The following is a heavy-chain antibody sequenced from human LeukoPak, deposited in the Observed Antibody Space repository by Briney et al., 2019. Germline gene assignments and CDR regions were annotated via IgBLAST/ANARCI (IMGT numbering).Heavy chain of an antibody. CDR2: IKQDGSEK. Sequence: GGSLRLSCAASGFTFSSYWMSWVRQAPGKGLEWVANIKQDGSEKYYVDSVKGRFTISRDNAKNSLYLQMNSLRAEDTAVYYCAREGDAVLLWFGERLNWFDPWGQGTLVTVSS. V-gene: IGHV3-7*01. CDR3: AREGDAVLLWFGERLNWFDP. D-gene: IGHD3-10*01. CDR1: GFTFSSYW. J-gene: IGHJ5*02.